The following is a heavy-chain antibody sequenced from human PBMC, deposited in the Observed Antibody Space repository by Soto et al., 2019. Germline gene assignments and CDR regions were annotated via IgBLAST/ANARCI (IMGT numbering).Heavy chain of an antibody. Sequence: SETLSLTCSVSGYSIRIGSYWGWIRQPPGKGPEWIASIYHGGTTFYNPSLKSRVTLSVDTSNNQFSLKLTSVTAADTAVYYCARVHVMVVAGSTFDYWGHGTLVTVSS. CDR2: IYHGGTT. J-gene: IGHJ4*01. V-gene: IGHV4-38-2*02. D-gene: IGHD6-19*01. CDR3: ARVHVMVVAGSTFDY. CDR1: GYSIRIGSY.